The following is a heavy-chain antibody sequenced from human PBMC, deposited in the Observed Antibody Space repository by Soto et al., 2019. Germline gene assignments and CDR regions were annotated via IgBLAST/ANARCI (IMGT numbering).Heavy chain of an antibody. CDR3: AREGWPLLQTGMDV. V-gene: IGHV3-48*02. CDR2: ISSSNRTI. CDR1: GLTFRSYS. D-gene: IGHD2-15*01. Sequence: GGSLRLSCAASGLTFRSYSMNWVRQAPGKGLEWVSYISSSNRTINYADSVKGRFIISRDNAKNSLYLQMHSLRDEDTAVYYCAREGWPLLQTGMDVWGQGTTVTVSS. J-gene: IGHJ6*02.